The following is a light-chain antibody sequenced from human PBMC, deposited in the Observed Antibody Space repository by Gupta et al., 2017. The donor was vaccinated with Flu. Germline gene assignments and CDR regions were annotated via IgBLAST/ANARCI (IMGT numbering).Light chain of an antibody. CDR3: SSYTSGSTFYV. V-gene: IGLV2-14*01. CDR2: DVT. Sequence: QSALTQPASVSGSPGQSITIPCTGTSSDVGRSDYVSWYQQHPDKAPKPIIYDVTNRPSGVSSRFSGSKSGNTASLTISGLQAEDETDYYCSSYTSGSTFYVFGTGTKVTVL. CDR1: SSDVGRSDY. J-gene: IGLJ1*01.